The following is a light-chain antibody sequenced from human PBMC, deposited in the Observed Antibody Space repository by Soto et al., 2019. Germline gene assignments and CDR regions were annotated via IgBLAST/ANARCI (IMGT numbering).Light chain of an antibody. CDR1: SSDVGGNNY. V-gene: IGLV2-11*01. CDR3: CSYAGSYTLHGV. J-gene: IGLJ2*01. CDR2: EVS. Sequence: QSVLTQPRSVSGSPGQSVTISCTGTSSDVGGNNYVSWYQQHPGKPPKLMIYEVSKRPSGVPGRFAGSKSGNPASLTISGLPAKDVADDYCCSYAGSYTLHGVFGGGTKLTVL.